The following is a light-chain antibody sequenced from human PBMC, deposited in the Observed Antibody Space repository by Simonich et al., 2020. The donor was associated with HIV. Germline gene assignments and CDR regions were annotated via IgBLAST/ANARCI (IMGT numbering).Light chain of an antibody. J-gene: IGKJ2*01. CDR1: QSITNW. CDR3: QHYNSYPYT. Sequence: DIQMTQSPSPLSASVGDRVPITCQARQSITNWLAWYQQRPGRAPKLLIYQASSLETGVPSRFSGSGSGTDFTLTISSLQPDDFATYYCQHYNSYPYTFGQGTKLDIK. CDR2: QAS. V-gene: IGKV1-5*03.